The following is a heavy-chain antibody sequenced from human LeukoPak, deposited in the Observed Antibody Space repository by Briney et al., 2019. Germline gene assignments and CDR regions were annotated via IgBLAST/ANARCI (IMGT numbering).Heavy chain of an antibody. D-gene: IGHD6-19*01. Sequence: TSQTLSLTCAISGDSVSSNSAAWNWIRQSPSRGLECLGRTYYRSKWYNDYAVSLKSRITINPDTSKNQFSLQLNSVTPEDTAVYCCVSGRVAGIDAFDIWGQGTMVTVSS. CDR3: VSGRVAGIDAFDI. V-gene: IGHV6-1*01. CDR2: TYYRSKWYN. CDR1: GDSVSSNSAA. J-gene: IGHJ3*02.